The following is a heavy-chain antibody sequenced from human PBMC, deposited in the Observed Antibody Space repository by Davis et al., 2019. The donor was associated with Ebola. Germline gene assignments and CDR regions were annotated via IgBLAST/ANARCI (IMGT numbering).Heavy chain of an antibody. CDR1: GFTFSSYS. J-gene: IGHJ6*02. V-gene: IGHV3-21*01. CDR2: ISSSSSYI. CDR3: ARDLGPYGDYGMDV. D-gene: IGHD4-17*01. Sequence: GGSLRLSCAASGFTFSSYSMNWVRQAPGKGLEWVSSISSSSSYIYYADSVKGRFTISRDNAKNSLYLQMNSLRAEDTAVYYCARDLGPYGDYGMDVWGQGTMVTVSS.